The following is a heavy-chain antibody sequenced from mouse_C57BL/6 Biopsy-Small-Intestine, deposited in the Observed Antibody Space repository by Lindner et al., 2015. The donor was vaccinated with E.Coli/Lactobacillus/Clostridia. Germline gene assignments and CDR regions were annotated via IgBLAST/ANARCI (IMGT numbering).Heavy chain of an antibody. Sequence: VQLQESGPGLVAPSQSLSITCTVSGFSLTSFGVDWVRQSPGKGLEWLGVIWTIGRTNYNSALKSRLSISKDNSKSQVFLKMDSLQTDDTAMYYCASARGDGSIAYWGQGTLVTVSA. CDR3: ASARGDGSIAY. V-gene: IGHV2-6*01. CDR2: IWTIGRT. D-gene: IGHD2-3*01. J-gene: IGHJ3*01. CDR1: GFSLTSFG.